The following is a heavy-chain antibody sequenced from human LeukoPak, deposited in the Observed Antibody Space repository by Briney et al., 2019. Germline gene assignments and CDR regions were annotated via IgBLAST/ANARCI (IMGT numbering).Heavy chain of an antibody. Sequence: PSETLSLTCTVSGGSISSGGYYWSWIRQPPGKGLEWIGYIYHSGSTYYNPSLKSRVTISVDRSKNQFSLKLSSVTAADTAVYYCARDGQYSSSSGIYFDYWGQGTLVTVSS. J-gene: IGHJ4*02. V-gene: IGHV4-30-2*01. CDR3: ARDGQYSSSSGIYFDY. CDR2: IYHSGST. CDR1: GGSISSGGYY. D-gene: IGHD6-6*01.